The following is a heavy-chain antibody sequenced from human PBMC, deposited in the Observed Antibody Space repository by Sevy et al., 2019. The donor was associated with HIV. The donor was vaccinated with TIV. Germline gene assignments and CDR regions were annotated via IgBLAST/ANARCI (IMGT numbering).Heavy chain of an antibody. CDR2: ISYDGSYK. V-gene: IGHV3-30*04. Sequence: GGSLRPSCATSGFSFSQYAFHWVRQAPGKGLDWVSFISYDGSYKKYADSVKGRFTISRDNSRNTLYLQMNSLRFDDTAVYYCARIAVTYCTNDCYHRFDYWGQGALVTVSS. CDR3: ARIAVTYCTNDCYHRFDY. J-gene: IGHJ4*02. CDR1: GFSFSQYA. D-gene: IGHD2-8*01.